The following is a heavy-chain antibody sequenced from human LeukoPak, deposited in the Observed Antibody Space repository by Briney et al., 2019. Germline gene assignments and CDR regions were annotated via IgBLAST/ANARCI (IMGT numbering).Heavy chain of an antibody. CDR1: GGSISSHY. D-gene: IGHD2-15*01. Sequence: SETLSLTCTVSGGSISSHYWSWIRQHPGKGLEWIGYIYYSGSTYYNPSLKSRVTTSVDTSKNQFSLKLSSVTAADTAVYYCARERSVEVSYYYYYMDVWGKGTTVTVSS. CDR3: ARERSVEVSYYYYYMDV. J-gene: IGHJ6*03. V-gene: IGHV4-59*06. CDR2: IYYSGST.